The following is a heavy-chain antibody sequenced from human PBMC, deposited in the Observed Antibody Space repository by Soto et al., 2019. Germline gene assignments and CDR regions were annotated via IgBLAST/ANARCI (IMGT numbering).Heavy chain of an antibody. CDR2: IYPGYSDT. J-gene: IGHJ4*02. Sequence: PGESLKISCKGSGYSFTSYWIGWVRQMPGKGLEWMGIIYPGYSDTRYSPSFQGQVTISADKSIGTAYLQWRSLKASDTAMYYCARTYDSSGYRLDYWGQGTLVTVSS. V-gene: IGHV5-51*01. CDR3: ARTYDSSGYRLDY. D-gene: IGHD3-22*01. CDR1: GYSFTSYW.